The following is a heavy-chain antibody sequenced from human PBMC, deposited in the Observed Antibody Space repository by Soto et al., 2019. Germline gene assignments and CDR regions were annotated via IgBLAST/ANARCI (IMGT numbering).Heavy chain of an antibody. CDR3: ARDIEREYSGYVIVVAFDI. Sequence: GGSLRLSCAASGFTFGSFGMHWVRQAPGKGLEWVAVISYDGSNKYYVDSVKGRFTISRDNAKNSLYLQMNSLRAEDTAVYYCARDIEREYSGYVIVVAFDIWGQGTMVTVSS. D-gene: IGHD5-12*01. CDR2: ISYDGSNK. J-gene: IGHJ3*02. V-gene: IGHV3-30*03. CDR1: GFTFGSFG.